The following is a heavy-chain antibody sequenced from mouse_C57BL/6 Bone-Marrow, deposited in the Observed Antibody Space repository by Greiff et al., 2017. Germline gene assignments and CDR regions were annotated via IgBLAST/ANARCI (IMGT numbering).Heavy chain of an antibody. J-gene: IGHJ2*01. D-gene: IGHD2-3*01. CDR1: GFNIKDDY. CDR2: IDPENGDT. V-gene: IGHV14-4*01. CDR3: TTGDDGYYFYYFDY. Sequence: VQLQQSGAELVRPGASVKLSCTASGFNIKDDYMHWVKQRPEQGLEWIGWIDPENGDTEYASKVQGKATITADTSSNTAYLQLSSLTSEDTAVYYCTTGDDGYYFYYFDYWGQGTTLTVSS.